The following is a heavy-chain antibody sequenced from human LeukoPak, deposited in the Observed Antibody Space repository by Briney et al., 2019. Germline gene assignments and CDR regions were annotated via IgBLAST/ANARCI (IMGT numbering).Heavy chain of an antibody. CDR3: ARSASRGVIDY. J-gene: IGHJ4*02. D-gene: IGHD3-10*01. Sequence: ASVKVSCKASGYTFTSYYMHWVRQAPGQGLEWMGIINPSGGSTSYAQKFQGRVTMTRDTSTSTVYMELSSLRSDDTAVYYCARSASRGVIDYWGQGTLVTVSS. V-gene: IGHV1-46*01. CDR2: INPSGGST. CDR1: GYTFTSYY.